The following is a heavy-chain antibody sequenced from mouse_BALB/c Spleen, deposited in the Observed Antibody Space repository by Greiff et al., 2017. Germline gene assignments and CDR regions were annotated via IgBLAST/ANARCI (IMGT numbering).Heavy chain of an antibody. V-gene: IGHV5-6-5*01. Sequence: EVHLVESGGGLVKPGGSLKLSCAASGFTFSSYAMSWVRQTPEKRLEWVASISSGGSTYYPDSVKGRFTISRDNARNILYLQMSSLRSEDTAMYYCARGKGYYEGFYAMDYWGQGTSVTVSS. J-gene: IGHJ4*01. CDR3: ARGKGYYEGFYAMDY. CDR2: ISSGGST. CDR1: GFTFSSYA. D-gene: IGHD2-4*01.